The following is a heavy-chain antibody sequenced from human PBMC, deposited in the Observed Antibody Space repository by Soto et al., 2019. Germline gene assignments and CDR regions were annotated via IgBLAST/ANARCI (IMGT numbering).Heavy chain of an antibody. CDR1: GYTFTSYY. V-gene: IGHV1-46*01. CDR2: INPSGGST. Sequence: ASVKVSCKASGYTFTSYYMHWVRQAPGQGLEWMGIINPSGGSTSYAQKFQGRVTMTRDTSTSTVYMELSSLRSEDTAVYYCARDGISWSGPLGHYYYGMDVWGQGTTVTVSS. J-gene: IGHJ6*02. D-gene: IGHD3-3*01. CDR3: ARDGISWSGPLGHYYYGMDV.